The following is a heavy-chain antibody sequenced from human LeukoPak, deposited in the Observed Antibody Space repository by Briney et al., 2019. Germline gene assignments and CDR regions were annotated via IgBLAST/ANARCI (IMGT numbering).Heavy chain of an antibody. CDR2: IIPIFGTA. Sequence: GSSVKVSCKASGGTFSSYAISWVRQAPGQGLEWMGGIIPIFGTANYAQKFQGRVTITADESTSTAYMELSSQRSEDTAVYYCARARSFALGGYYYGMDVWGKGTTVTVSS. CDR1: GGTFSSYA. V-gene: IGHV1-69*01. D-gene: IGHD3-16*01. J-gene: IGHJ6*04. CDR3: ARARSFALGGYYYGMDV.